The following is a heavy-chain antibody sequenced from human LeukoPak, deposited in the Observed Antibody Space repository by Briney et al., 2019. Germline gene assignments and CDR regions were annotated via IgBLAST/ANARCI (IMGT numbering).Heavy chain of an antibody. J-gene: IGHJ4*02. Sequence: PGGSLRLSCAASGFTFSSYSMNWVRQAPGKGLEWVSSISSSSSYIYYADSVKGRFTISRDNAKNSLYLQMNSLRAEDTAVYYCATDSITIFGVVIDYFDYWGQGTLVTVSS. D-gene: IGHD3-3*01. V-gene: IGHV3-21*01. CDR2: ISSSSSYI. CDR3: ATDSITIFGVVIDYFDY. CDR1: GFTFSSYS.